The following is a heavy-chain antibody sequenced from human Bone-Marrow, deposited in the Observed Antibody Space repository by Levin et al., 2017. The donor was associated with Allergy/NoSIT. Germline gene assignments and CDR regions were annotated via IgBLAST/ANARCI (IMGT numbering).Heavy chain of an antibody. V-gene: IGHV1-18*01. J-gene: IGHJ4*02. Sequence: ASVKVSCRASGYSFTSYGFSWVRQAPGQGLEWMGWISAYNGNTNYAQNLQGRVTMTTDTSTSTAYMELGSLRSDDTAVYYCARGGDYEYFDYWGQGTLVTVSS. D-gene: IGHD4-17*01. CDR2: ISAYNGNT. CDR1: GYSFTSYG. CDR3: ARGGDYEYFDY.